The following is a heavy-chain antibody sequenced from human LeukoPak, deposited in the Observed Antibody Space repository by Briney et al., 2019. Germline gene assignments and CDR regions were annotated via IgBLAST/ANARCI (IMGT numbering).Heavy chain of an antibody. CDR1: GFTFSSYS. J-gene: IGHJ6*03. Sequence: KPGGSLRLSCAASGFTFSSYSMNWVRQAPGKGLEWVSSISSSSSYIYCADSVKGRFTISRDNAKNSLYLQMNSLRAEDTAVYYCARDTYIVLVRAAIGWRHYYYYMDVWGKGTTVTVSS. D-gene: IGHD2-2*01. V-gene: IGHV3-21*01. CDR3: ARDTYIVLVRAAIGWRHYYYYMDV. CDR2: ISSSSSYI.